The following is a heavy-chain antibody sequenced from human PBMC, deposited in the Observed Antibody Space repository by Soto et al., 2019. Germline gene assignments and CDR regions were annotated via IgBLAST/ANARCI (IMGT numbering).Heavy chain of an antibody. J-gene: IGHJ6*02. V-gene: IGHV3-48*02. CDR3: ARDWPMEYYYYGMDV. CDR2: ISSSSSTI. CDR1: GFTFSSYS. D-gene: IGHD3-3*01. Sequence: GGSLRLSCAASGFTFSSYSMNWVRQAPGKGLEWVSYISSSSSTIYYADSVKGRFTISRDNAKNSLYLQMNSLRDEDTAVYYCARDWPMEYYYYGMDVWGQGTTVTVSS.